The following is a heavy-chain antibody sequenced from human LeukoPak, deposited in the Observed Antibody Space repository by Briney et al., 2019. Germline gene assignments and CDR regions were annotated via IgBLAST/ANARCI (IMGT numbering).Heavy chain of an antibody. J-gene: IGHJ4*02. V-gene: IGHV3-15*01. D-gene: IGHD3-10*01. CDR2: IKRKTDGGTT. CDR1: VFIFSNAW. CDR3: SNSGSDY. Sequence: GGSLILSCAASVFIFSNAWMSLVRQAPGKGLEWVGRIKRKTDGGTTDYSAPVKGRFTISRDDSKNMLYLQMNSLKTEDTAVYYCSNSGSDYWGQGTLVTVSS.